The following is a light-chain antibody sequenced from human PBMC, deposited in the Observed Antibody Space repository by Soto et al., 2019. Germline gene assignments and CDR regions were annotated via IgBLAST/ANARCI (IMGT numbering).Light chain of an antibody. CDR2: GAS. CDR1: PSVPNY. CDR3: QQYGRCGT. Sequence: RATLSCRASPSVPNYVAWYQQKPGQAPRLLIYGASNRATGIPDRFSGSGSGTDFTLTYSRLQRDDFAGYSGQQYGRCGTFGQGTKVDIK. J-gene: IGKJ1*01. V-gene: IGKV3-20*01.